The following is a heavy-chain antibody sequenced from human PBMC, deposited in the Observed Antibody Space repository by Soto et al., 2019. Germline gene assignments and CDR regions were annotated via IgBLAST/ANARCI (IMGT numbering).Heavy chain of an antibody. D-gene: IGHD2-8*01. CDR3: ASALCRNGFNWGYFDF. CDR2: TSSDGSNK. CDR1: GFTFSSYA. V-gene: IGHV3-30-3*01. Sequence: QVQLVESGGGVVQPGRSLRLSCAASGFTFSSYAMHWVRQAPGKGLERVPDTSSDGSNKYYAASVKGRFTISRNNSNNTLSLLMNCLRAEDTAVYYCASALCRNGFNWGYFDFCGRGTLVTVSS. J-gene: IGHJ2*01.